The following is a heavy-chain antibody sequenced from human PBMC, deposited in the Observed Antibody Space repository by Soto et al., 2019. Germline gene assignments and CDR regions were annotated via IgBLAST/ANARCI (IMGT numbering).Heavy chain of an antibody. Sequence: PGGSLRLSCAASGFTFSSYGMHWVRQAPGKGLEWVAVIWYDGSNKYYADSVKGRFTISRDNSKNTLYLQMNSLRAEDTAVYYCARAGSRVNVLRFLDRVRAARMDVWGQGTTVTVSS. V-gene: IGHV3-33*01. CDR2: IWYDGSNK. CDR1: GFTFSSYG. CDR3: ARAGSRVNVLRFLDRVRAARMDV. D-gene: IGHD3-3*01. J-gene: IGHJ6*02.